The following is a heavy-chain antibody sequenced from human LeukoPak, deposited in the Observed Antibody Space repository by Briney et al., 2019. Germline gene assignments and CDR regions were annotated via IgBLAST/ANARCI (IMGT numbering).Heavy chain of an antibody. CDR1: GYTFTGYY. CDR2: IHPNSGGT. D-gene: IGHD3-3*01. J-gene: IGHJ4*02. Sequence: GAAVKVSCKASGYTFTGYYMHWVRQAPGQGREWMGWIHPNSGGTNYAQKFQARAVKTRSTTTSTAYMELSRLRSDDTAVYYCARDRRFLEWLLPLDYWGQGTLVTVSS. V-gene: IGHV1-2*02. CDR3: ARDRRFLEWLLPLDY.